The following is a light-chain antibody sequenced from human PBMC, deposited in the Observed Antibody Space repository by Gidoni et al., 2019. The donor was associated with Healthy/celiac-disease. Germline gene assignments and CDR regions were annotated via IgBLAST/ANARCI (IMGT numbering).Light chain of an antibody. CDR3: QQYNNCLPT. V-gene: IGKV3-15*01. J-gene: IGKJ1*01. Sequence: EIVMTQPPATLSVSPGERATLTCRASQRISSNLAWYQQKPGQAPRLLIYGASTRANGIPARFIGSGSGTEFTLTISSLQSEDFAVYYCQQYNNCLPTFAQGTKVEIK. CDR1: QRISSN. CDR2: GAS.